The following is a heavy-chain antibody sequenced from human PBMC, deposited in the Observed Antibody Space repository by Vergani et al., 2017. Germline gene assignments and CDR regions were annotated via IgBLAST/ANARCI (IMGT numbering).Heavy chain of an antibody. J-gene: IGHJ4*02. V-gene: IGHV3-73*02. D-gene: IGHD6-19*01. CDR2: IRSKANSYAT. CDR1: GFTFSGSA. CDR3: TSQSIAVAGPAADY. Sequence: EVQLVESGGGLVQPGGSLKLSCAASGFTFSGSAMHWVRQASGKGLEWVGRIRSKANSYATAYAASVKGRFTISRDDSKNTAYLQMNSLTTEDTAVYYCTSQSIAVAGPAADYWGQGTLVTVSS.